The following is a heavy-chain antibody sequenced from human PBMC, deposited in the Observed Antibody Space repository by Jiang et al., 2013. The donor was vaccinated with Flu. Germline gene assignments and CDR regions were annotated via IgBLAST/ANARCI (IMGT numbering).Heavy chain of an antibody. J-gene: IGHJ1*01. CDR2: ISSNGGST. V-gene: IGHV3-64D*06. CDR3: VKDRGSGRRYFQH. D-gene: IGHD2-15*01. CDR1: GFTFSSYA. Sequence: VQLLESGGGLVQPGGSLRLSCSASGFTFSSYAMHWVRQAPGKGLEYVSAISSNGGSTYYADSVKGRFTISRDNSKNTLYLQMSSLRAEDTAVYYCVKDRGSGRRYFQHWGQGTLVTVSS.